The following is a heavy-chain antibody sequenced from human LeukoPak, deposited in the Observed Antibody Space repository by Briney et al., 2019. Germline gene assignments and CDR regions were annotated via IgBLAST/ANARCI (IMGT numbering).Heavy chain of an antibody. CDR3: AKMPVSYSSGWSTFDY. CDR2: ISGSGGST. J-gene: IGHJ4*02. V-gene: IGHV3-23*01. Sequence: PGGSPRLSCAASGFTFSSYAMSWVRQTPGKGLEWVSGISGSGGSTYYADSVKGQFTISTDNSKNTLYLQMNSLRAEDTAIYYCAKMPVSYSSGWSTFDYWGQGTLVTVSS. D-gene: IGHD6-19*01. CDR1: GFTFSSYA.